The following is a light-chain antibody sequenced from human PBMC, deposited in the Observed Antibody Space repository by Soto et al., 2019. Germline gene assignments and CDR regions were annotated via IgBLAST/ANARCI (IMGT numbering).Light chain of an antibody. J-gene: IGLJ2*01. CDR1: SSDVGCYNY. CDR3: SSYTSSSTPVV. V-gene: IGLV2-14*01. CDR2: DVS. Sequence: QSVLTQPASVSGSPGQSITISCTGTSSDVGCYNYVSWYQQHPGKAPKLMIYDVSNRPSGVSNRFSGSKSGNPASLTISGLQAENEADYYCSSYTSSSTPVVFGGGTKLTVL.